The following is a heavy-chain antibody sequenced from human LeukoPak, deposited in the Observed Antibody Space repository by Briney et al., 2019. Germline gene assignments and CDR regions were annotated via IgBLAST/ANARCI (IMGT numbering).Heavy chain of an antibody. CDR2: IYTSGST. Sequence: SETLSLTCTVSGGSISSYYWSWIRQPAGKGLEWNGRIYTSGSTNYNPSLKSRVTMSVDTSKNQFSLKLSSVTAADTAVYYCARDAYSSSWLDYYGMDVWGQGTTVTVSS. J-gene: IGHJ6*02. V-gene: IGHV4-4*07. CDR1: GGSISSYY. CDR3: ARDAYSSSWLDYYGMDV. D-gene: IGHD6-13*01.